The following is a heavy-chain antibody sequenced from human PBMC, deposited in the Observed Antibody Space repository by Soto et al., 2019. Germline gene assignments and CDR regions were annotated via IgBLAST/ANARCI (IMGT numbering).Heavy chain of an antibody. J-gene: IGHJ4*02. Sequence: GGSLRLSCAASGFTFSDYAMHWVRQAPGKGLEWVAVVSHDGSNTHYADSVKGRFTISRDNSKNTLYLQMNSLRTEDTAVYYCARALDFWSAYFDYWGQGSLVTVSS. V-gene: IGHV3-30-3*01. CDR3: ARALDFWSAYFDY. CDR1: GFTFSDYA. CDR2: VSHDGSNT. D-gene: IGHD3-3*01.